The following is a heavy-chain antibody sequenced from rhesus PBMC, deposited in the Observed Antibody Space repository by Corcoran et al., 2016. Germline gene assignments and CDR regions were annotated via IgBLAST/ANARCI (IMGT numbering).Heavy chain of an antibody. CDR2: IGG. CDR3: ASGLNYGAPNFGLDS. J-gene: IGHJ6*01. Sequence: QVQLKESGPGLVKPSETLSLTCTVSGDSIISGYAWSCIRQPPGEGLEWIGYIGGYYNPSLKSRVTISKDTSKNQFSLNLTSVTAADTAVYYCASGLNYGAPNFGLDSWGQGVVVTVSS. D-gene: IGHD1-26*01. CDR1: GDSIISGYA. V-gene: IGHV4-127*01.